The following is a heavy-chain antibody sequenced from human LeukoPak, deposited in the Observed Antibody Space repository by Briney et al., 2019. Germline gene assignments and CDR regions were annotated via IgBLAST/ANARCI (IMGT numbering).Heavy chain of an antibody. CDR1: GYTFTGYY. D-gene: IGHD3-22*01. Sequence: GASVKVSCKASGYTFTGYYMHWVRQAPGQGLEWMGWINPNSGGTNYAQKFQGRVTMTTDTSTSTAYMELRSLRSDDTAVYYCARGRDYYDSGGYYETPFDYWGQGTLVTVSS. CDR3: ARGRDYYDSGGYYETPFDY. CDR2: INPNSGGT. J-gene: IGHJ4*02. V-gene: IGHV1-2*02.